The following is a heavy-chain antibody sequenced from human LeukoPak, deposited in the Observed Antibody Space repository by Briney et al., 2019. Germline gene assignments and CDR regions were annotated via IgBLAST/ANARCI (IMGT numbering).Heavy chain of an antibody. D-gene: IGHD1-1*01. J-gene: IGHJ6*02. CDR1: GFTFTTYF. CDR2: ISPSGGST. CDR3: ARGGTTDYSMDV. V-gene: IGHV1-46*01. Sequence: ASVKVSCKASGFTFTTYFMQWVRQAPGQGLEWMGIISPSGGSTSYAQKFQGRVAMTRDTSTSTVYMELSRLRSEDTAVYYCARGGTTDYSMDVWGQGTTVTVSS.